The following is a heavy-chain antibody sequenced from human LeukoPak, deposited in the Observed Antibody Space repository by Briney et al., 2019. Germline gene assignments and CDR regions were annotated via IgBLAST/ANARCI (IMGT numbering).Heavy chain of an antibody. Sequence: GGSLRLSCAASGFTFSSYAMSWVRQAPGKGLEWVSAISGSGGSTYYADSVKGRFTISRDNSKNTLYLQMNSLRAEDTAVYYCAPNEYCSSTSCSPPEGFDCWGQGTLVTVSS. CDR1: GFTFSSYA. J-gene: IGHJ4*02. D-gene: IGHD2-2*01. CDR3: APNEYCSSTSCSPPEGFDC. V-gene: IGHV3-23*01. CDR2: ISGSGGST.